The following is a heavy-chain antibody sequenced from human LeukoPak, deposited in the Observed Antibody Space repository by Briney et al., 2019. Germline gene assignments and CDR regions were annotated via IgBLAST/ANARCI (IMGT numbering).Heavy chain of an antibody. D-gene: IGHD1-1*01. CDR1: GGTFSSYA. Sequence: SVKVSCKASGGTFSSYAISWVRQAPGQGLEWMGGIIPIFGTANYAQKFQGRVTITTDESTSTAYMELSSLRSEGTAVYYCAKEVGTYNWFDPWGQGTLVTVSS. V-gene: IGHV1-69*05. J-gene: IGHJ5*02. CDR2: IIPIFGTA. CDR3: AKEVGTYNWFDP.